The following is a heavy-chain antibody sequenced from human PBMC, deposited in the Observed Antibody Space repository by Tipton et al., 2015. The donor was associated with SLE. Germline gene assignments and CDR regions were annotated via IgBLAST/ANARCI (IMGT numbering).Heavy chain of an antibody. V-gene: IGHV4-39*07. CDR1: GGSISSSSYY. CDR2: IYYSGST. D-gene: IGHD1-26*01. Sequence: TLSLTCTVSGGSISSSSYYWGWIRQPPGKGLEWIGSIYYSGSTYYNPSLKSRVTISLDTSKNQFSLRLSSVTAADTAVYYCTRGVGARGSNLDYWGQGSLVTVSS. J-gene: IGHJ4*02. CDR3: TRGVGARGSNLDY.